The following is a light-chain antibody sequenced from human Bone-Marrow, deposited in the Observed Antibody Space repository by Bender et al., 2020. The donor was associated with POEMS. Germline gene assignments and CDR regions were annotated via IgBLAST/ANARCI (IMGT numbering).Light chain of an antibody. J-gene: IGLJ3*02. Sequence: QSVLTQPPSASGTPGQRVTISCSGGSSNIGAHAVNWYQHLPGTAPKLLIYSSHRRPSEVPDRFSGSNSGTSASLAISGLQSEDEADYYCAVWDDSLNGWVFGGGTDLTVL. CDR2: SSH. CDR3: AVWDDSLNGWV. V-gene: IGLV1-44*01. CDR1: SSNIGAHA.